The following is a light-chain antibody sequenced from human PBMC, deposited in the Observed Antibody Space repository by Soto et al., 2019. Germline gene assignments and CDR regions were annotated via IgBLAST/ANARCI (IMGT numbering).Light chain of an antibody. V-gene: IGLV2-14*01. CDR3: RSYISSGTQFYV. CDR2: EVT. Sequence: QSVLTQPASVSGSRGQSITISCTGTSRDVGAYDYVSWYQQHPGKAPKLLIYEVTNRPSGVSNRFSGSKSDNTASLTISGLQAEDEADYYCRSYISSGTQFYVFGTRTQV. CDR1: SRDVGAYDY. J-gene: IGLJ1*01.